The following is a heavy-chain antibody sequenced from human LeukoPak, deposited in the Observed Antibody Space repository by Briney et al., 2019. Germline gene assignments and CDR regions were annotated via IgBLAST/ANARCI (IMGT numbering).Heavy chain of an antibody. J-gene: IGHJ6*02. Sequence: SETLSLTCTVSGGSISGYYWSWLRQPPGKGLEWIGYIYYSGSTNYNPSLKSRVTISVDTSKNQFSLKLSSVTAADTAVYYCARDLPEAGGMDVWGQGTTVTVSS. CDR3: ARDLPEAGGMDV. V-gene: IGHV4-59*01. D-gene: IGHD6-13*01. CDR2: IYYSGST. CDR1: GGSISGYY.